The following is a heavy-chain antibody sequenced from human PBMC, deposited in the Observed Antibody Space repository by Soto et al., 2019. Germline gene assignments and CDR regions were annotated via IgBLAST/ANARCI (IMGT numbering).Heavy chain of an antibody. CDR2: IYNSGST. D-gene: IGHD3-22*01. Sequence: QLQLQESGSGLVKPSQTLSLTCAVSGGSISSGGYSWSWIRQPPGKGREWSGEIYNSGSTNYNPSLKSRVTISVDRSKNQFSLKLSSVTAADTAVYYCAGASYYYDSSGYLGRSSGGYYYYGMDVWGQGTTVTVSS. CDR1: GGSISSGGYS. V-gene: IGHV4-30-2*01. CDR3: AGASYYYDSSGYLGRSSGGYYYYGMDV. J-gene: IGHJ6*02.